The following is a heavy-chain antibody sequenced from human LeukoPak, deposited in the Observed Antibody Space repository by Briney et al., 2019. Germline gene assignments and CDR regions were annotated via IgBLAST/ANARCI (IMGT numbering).Heavy chain of an antibody. V-gene: IGHV3-49*04. D-gene: IGHD6-13*01. Sequence: GGSLRLSCTASGLTFGDYPITWVRQAPGKGLQWVGFIRNKTYGGTTEYAASVKGRFTISRDDSKSIAYLQMNSLKTEDTAVYYCTRDRSHDYWGPGTLVTVSP. CDR2: IRNKTYGGTT. CDR1: GLTFGDYP. J-gene: IGHJ4*02. CDR3: TRDRSHDY.